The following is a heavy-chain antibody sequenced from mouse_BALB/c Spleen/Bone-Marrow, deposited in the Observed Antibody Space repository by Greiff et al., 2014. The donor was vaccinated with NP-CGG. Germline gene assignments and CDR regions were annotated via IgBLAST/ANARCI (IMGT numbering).Heavy chain of an antibody. CDR1: GYTFTDYY. CDR3: VRWHWGAMDY. CDR2: IYPGSGNT. V-gene: IGHV1-84*02. Sequence: QVQLQQPGPELVKPGASVKISCKASGYTFTDYYINWVKQKPGQGLEWIGWIYPGSGNTKYNEEFKGKATLTVDTSSSTAYMQLSSLTSEDTAVYFCVRWHWGAMDYWGQGTSVTVSS. J-gene: IGHJ4*01.